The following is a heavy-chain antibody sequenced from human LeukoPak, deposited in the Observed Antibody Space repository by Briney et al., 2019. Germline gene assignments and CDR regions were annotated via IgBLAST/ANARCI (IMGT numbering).Heavy chain of an antibody. CDR2: ISGDGGST. Sequence: PGGALTLSCAASVFTFDDYAMHWVGPAPGKDLDWVSLISGDGGSTYYADSVKGRFTISRDNSKNSLYLQMNSLRTEDTALYYCAKLMGGYSSPDYWGQGTLVTASS. CDR1: VFTFDDYA. D-gene: IGHD4-23*01. V-gene: IGHV3-43*02. J-gene: IGHJ4*02. CDR3: AKLMGGYSSPDY.